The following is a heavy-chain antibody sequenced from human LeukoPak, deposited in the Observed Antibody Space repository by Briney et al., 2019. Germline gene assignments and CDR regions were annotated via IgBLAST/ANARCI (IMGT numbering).Heavy chain of an antibody. CDR1: GGSISTYY. Sequence: SGTLSLTCTVSGGSISTYYWTWIRQPPGKGLEWIGFSHYSGSTNYNPSLKSRVTISVDTSTNQFSLKLNSVTAADTAVYYCARAPRGESDAASGFYGVDVWGQGTTVTVS. D-gene: IGHD3-22*01. CDR3: ARAPRGESDAASGFYGVDV. V-gene: IGHV4-59*01. J-gene: IGHJ6*02. CDR2: SHYSGST.